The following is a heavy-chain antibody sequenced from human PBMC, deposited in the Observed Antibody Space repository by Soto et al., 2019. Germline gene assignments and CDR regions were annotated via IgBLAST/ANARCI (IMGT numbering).Heavy chain of an antibody. CDR2: IYTSGST. J-gene: IGHJ5*02. CDR1: GGSISSYY. CDR3: ARVVGEDYDFWSGYFNWFDP. Sequence: SETLSLTCTVSGGSISSYYWSWIRQPAGKGLEWIGRIYTSGSTNYNPSLKSRVTMSVDTSKNQFSLKLSSVTAADTAVYYCARVVGEDYDFWSGYFNWFDPWGQGTLVTSPQ. V-gene: IGHV4-4*07. D-gene: IGHD3-3*01.